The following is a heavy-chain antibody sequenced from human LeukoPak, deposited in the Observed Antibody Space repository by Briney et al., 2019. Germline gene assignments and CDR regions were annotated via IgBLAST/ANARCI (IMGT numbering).Heavy chain of an antibody. CDR1: GFAFDNYG. J-gene: IGHJ4*02. CDR2: TTGSGGST. D-gene: IGHD5-18*01. CDR3: AKGRIGYSYGYSDY. Sequence: PGGSLRLSCAASGFAFDNYGMIWVRQAPGKGLEWVSATTGSGGSTYYADSVKGRFTISRDNSKNTLYLQMNSLRAEDTAVYYCAKGRIGYSYGYSDYWGQGTLVTVSS. V-gene: IGHV3-23*01.